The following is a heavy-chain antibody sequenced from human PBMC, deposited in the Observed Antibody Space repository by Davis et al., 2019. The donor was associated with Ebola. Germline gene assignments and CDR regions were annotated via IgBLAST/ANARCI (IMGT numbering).Heavy chain of an antibody. CDR3: ARVRSGYYGMDV. Sequence: SETLSLTCTVSGGSISSSSYYWGWIRQPPEKGLEWIATIYYSGSTYYNPSLKSRVTISVDTSKNQFSLKLSSMTAADTAVYYCARVRSGYYGMDVWGKGTTVTVSS. D-gene: IGHD6-25*01. CDR2: IYYSGST. CDR1: GGSISSSSYY. V-gene: IGHV4-39*01. J-gene: IGHJ6*04.